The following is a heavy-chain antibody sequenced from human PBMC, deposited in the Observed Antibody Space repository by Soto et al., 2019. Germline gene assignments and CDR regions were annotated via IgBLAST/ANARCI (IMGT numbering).Heavy chain of an antibody. V-gene: IGHV3-23*01. J-gene: IGHJ4*02. CDR1: GFTFSNYA. CDR2: LSGSGDNT. Sequence: EVQLLESGGGLVQPGGSLRLSCAASGFTFSNYAMSWVRQAPGKGLEWVSALSGSGDNTYYAESVKGRFTISRDNSKNTLYLQTNSLRADDTAVYYCAKAPPGLLGDFDYWGQGTLVTVSS. CDR3: AKAPPGLLGDFDY. D-gene: IGHD3-10*01.